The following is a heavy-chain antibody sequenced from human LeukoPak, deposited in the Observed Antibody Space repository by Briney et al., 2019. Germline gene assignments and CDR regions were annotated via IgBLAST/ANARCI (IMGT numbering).Heavy chain of an antibody. D-gene: IGHD2-15*01. J-gene: IGHJ3*02. V-gene: IGHV3-21*01. Sequence: GGSLRLSCAASGFTFSSYSMNWVRQAPGKGLEWVSSISSSSSYIYYADSVKGRFTISRDNAKNSLYLQMNSLRAEDTAMYYCASGLFQGAFDIWGQGTMVTVSS. CDR2: ISSSSSYI. CDR1: GFTFSSYS. CDR3: ASGLFQGAFDI.